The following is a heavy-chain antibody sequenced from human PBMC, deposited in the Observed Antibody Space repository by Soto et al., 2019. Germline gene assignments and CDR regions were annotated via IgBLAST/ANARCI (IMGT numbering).Heavy chain of an antibody. J-gene: IGHJ3*02. CDR3: ATGPSGAFDI. D-gene: IGHD3-10*01. CDR1: GFTFSRYS. Sequence: GPLRLSCAASGFTFSRYSMNWVRQAPGKGLEWVSYISSSGKTIYNADSVQGRFTISRDNAKNSLYLQMNSLRDEDTAVYYCATGPSGAFDIWRQGTMVTVSS. CDR2: ISSSGKTI. V-gene: IGHV3-48*02.